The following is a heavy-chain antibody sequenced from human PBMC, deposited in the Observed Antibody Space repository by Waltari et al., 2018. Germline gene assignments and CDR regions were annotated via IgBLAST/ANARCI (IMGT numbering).Heavy chain of an antibody. Sequence: QVQLVESGGGLLTPGCSLRLSCAASGFNFNDSYMNWIRQAPGKGLEWISYISSASSYTKYSESVRGRFIISRDNSRNSVYLHINSPRAEDTAIYFCARGRGSSGWYYFDLWGQGALVTVS. J-gene: IGHJ4*02. CDR2: ISSASSYT. CDR1: GFNFNDSY. V-gene: IGHV3-11*06. D-gene: IGHD6-19*01. CDR3: ARGRGSSGWYYFDL.